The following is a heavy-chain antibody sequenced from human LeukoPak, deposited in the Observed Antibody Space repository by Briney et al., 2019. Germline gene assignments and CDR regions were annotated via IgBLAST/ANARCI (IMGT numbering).Heavy chain of an antibody. CDR1: GFNFNTFW. CDR2: IKEDGSEE. Sequence: GGSLRLSCAASGFNFNTFWMTWVRQAPGKGLEWVANIKEDGSEEYYVDSVKGRFTISRDNAKNSLYLQMNSLRAEVTAVYYCARPRYCSSISCYFHAFDVWGQGTMVTVSS. CDR3: ARPRYCSSISCYFHAFDV. V-gene: IGHV3-7*01. D-gene: IGHD2-2*01. J-gene: IGHJ3*01.